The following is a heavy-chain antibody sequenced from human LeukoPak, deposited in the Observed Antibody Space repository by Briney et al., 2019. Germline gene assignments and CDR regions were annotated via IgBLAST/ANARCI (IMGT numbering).Heavy chain of an antibody. D-gene: IGHD6-13*01. CDR2: ISYDGSNK. J-gene: IGHJ3*02. CDR1: GFTFSSYG. Sequence: PGGSLRLSCAASGFTFSSYGMHWVRQAPGKGLEWVAVISYDGSNKYYADSVKGRFTISRDNSKNTLYLQMNSLRAEDTAVYYCAKVRSPYSSSWYSAFDIWGQGTMVTVSS. V-gene: IGHV3-30*18. CDR3: AKVRSPYSSSWYSAFDI.